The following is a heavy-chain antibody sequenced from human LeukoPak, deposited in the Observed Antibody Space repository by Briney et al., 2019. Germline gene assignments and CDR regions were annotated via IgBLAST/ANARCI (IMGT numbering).Heavy chain of an antibody. J-gene: IGHJ6*02. Sequence: SETLSLTCAVYGGSFSGYYWSWIRQPPGKGLEWIGEINHSGSTNYNPSLKSRVTMSVDTSKNQFSLKLSSVTAADTAVYYCARDLTTVTTLDYYGMDVWGQGTTVTVSS. CDR1: GGSFSGYY. CDR3: ARDLTTVTTLDYYGMDV. V-gene: IGHV4-34*01. D-gene: IGHD4-11*01. CDR2: INHSGST.